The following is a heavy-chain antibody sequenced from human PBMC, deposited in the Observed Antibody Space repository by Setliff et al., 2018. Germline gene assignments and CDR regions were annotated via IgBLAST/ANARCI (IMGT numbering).Heavy chain of an antibody. V-gene: IGHV1-46*01. J-gene: IGHJ3*02. D-gene: IGHD3-22*01. CDR3: ARDVFPYHYEGAFDI. CDR1: GYTFTSHY. CDR2: INPSSGRT. Sequence: PPASVKVSFKASGYTFTSHYMHWVRQAPGLGLEWMGTINPSSGRTSYAQKFQGRVTMTRDTSTSTVYMDMSSLRSEDTAVYYCARDVFPYHYEGAFDIWGQGTMVTVSS.